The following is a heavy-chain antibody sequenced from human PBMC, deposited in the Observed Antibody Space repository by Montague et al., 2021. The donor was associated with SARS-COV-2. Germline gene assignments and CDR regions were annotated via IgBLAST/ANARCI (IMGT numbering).Heavy chain of an antibody. V-gene: IGHV4-61*02. D-gene: IGHD1-26*01. J-gene: IGHJ3*01. CDR3: GGELVGFAGHWL. CDR1: GDSTNIGSYY. CDR2: VYRSGDT. Sequence: TLSLTCTVSGDSTNIGSYYWSWLRQPAGKGLEWIGRVYRSGDTNYHPSLESRISISINTSKNQISLRLTSVTDADTGVYYCGGELVGFAGHWLWGHGTMVNVS.